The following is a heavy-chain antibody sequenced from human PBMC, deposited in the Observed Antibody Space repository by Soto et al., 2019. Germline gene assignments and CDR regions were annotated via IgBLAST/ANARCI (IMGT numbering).Heavy chain of an antibody. V-gene: IGHV1-46*01. CDR1: GYTFTSYY. J-gene: IGHJ6*02. CDR3: ASPYYYGSGRYDYYYYGMDV. D-gene: IGHD3-10*01. CDR2: INPSGGST. Sequence: QVQLVQSGAEVKKPGASVKVSCKASGYTFTSYYMHWVRQAPGQGLESMGIINPSGGSTSYAQKFQGRVTMTRDTSTSTVYMELSSLRSEDTAVYYCASPYYYGSGRYDYYYYGMDVWGQGTTVTVSS.